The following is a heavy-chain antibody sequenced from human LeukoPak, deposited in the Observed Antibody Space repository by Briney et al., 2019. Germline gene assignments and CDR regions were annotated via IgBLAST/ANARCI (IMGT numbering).Heavy chain of an antibody. V-gene: IGHV1-2*02. J-gene: IGHJ2*01. D-gene: IGHD2-8*02. CDR3: AILRLSTGLWWFFDL. Sequence: ASMKVSCKASGYTFNAYYLHWVRQAPGQGLEWMGWINHNSGDTKYAQKFQGRVTMTGDTSISTAYMELSRLRFDDTAVYYCAILRLSTGLWWFFDLWGRGTLVTVSS. CDR1: GYTFNAYY. CDR2: INHNSGDT.